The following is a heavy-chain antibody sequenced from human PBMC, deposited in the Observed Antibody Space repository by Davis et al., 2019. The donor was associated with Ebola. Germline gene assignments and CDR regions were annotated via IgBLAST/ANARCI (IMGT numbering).Heavy chain of an antibody. J-gene: IGHJ6*02. V-gene: IGHV3-49*04. Sequence: GGSLRLSCTASGFTFGDYAMSWVRQAPGKGLEWVGFIRSKAYGGTTEYAASVKGRFTISRDDSKSIAYLQMNSLKTEDTAVYYCTRDRNIVVVPAAHPNGMDVWGQGTTVTVSS. D-gene: IGHD2-2*01. CDR2: IRSKAYGGTT. CDR3: TRDRNIVVVPAAHPNGMDV. CDR1: GFTFGDYA.